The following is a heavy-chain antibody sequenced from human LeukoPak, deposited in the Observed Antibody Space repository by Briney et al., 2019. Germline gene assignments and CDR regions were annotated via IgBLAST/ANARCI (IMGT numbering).Heavy chain of an antibody. D-gene: IGHD5-18*01. CDR2: IYTSGST. V-gene: IGHV4-61*02. CDR3: ARGRKYTSGYRVTELGSGYSDY. Sequence: SETLSLTCTVSGGSISSGNYYWSWIRQPAGKGLEWVGRIYTSGSTNYNPSLESRVTISLDTSKNQFSLNLSSVTAADTAIYYCARGRKYTSGYRVTELGSGYSDYWGQGTLVTVSS. J-gene: IGHJ4*02. CDR1: GGSISSGNYY.